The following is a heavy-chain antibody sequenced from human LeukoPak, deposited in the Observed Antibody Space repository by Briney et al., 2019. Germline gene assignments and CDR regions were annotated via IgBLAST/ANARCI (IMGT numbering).Heavy chain of an antibody. D-gene: IGHD1-26*01. V-gene: IGHV3-30*04. CDR2: ISYDGSNK. J-gene: IGHJ6*02. CDR1: GFTFSGYP. CDR3: TRPKQGGGLPYYLWYAMDV. Sequence: PGGSLRLSCAASGFTFSGYPIHWVRQAPGKGLEWVAVISYDGSNKDYAASVKGRFSISRDNPKNTLYLQMNSLRPDDTAVYYCTRPKQGGGLPYYLWYAMDVWGQGTTVTVSS.